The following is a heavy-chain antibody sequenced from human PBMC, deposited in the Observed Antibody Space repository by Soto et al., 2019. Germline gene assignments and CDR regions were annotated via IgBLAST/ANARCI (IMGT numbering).Heavy chain of an antibody. D-gene: IGHD6-13*01. Sequence: ASVKVSCKASGYTFTGYYMHWVRQAPGQGLEWMGWINPNSDGTNYAQKFQGRVTMTRDTSISTAYMELSRLRSDDTAVYYCAGLGRIAAAGTFDYWGQGTLVTVSS. V-gene: IGHV1-2*02. J-gene: IGHJ4*02. CDR3: AGLGRIAAAGTFDY. CDR1: GYTFTGYY. CDR2: INPNSDGT.